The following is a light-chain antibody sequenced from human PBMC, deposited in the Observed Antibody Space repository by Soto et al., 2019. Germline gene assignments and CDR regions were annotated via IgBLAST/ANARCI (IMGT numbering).Light chain of an antibody. V-gene: IGLV1-51*01. CDR1: SSNIGNNY. Sequence: QSVLTQPPSVSAAPGQKVTISCSGSSSNIGNNYVSWYQQLPGTAPKLLIYDNNKRPSGIPDRFSGSKSGTSATLGITGLQTGDVADYYCGTWDSSLSASYVVFGGGTKLTVL. CDR2: DNN. J-gene: IGLJ2*01. CDR3: GTWDSSLSASYVV.